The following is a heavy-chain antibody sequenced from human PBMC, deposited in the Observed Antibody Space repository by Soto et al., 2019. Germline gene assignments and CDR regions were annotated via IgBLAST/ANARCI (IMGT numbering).Heavy chain of an antibody. J-gene: IGHJ5*02. Sequence: SETLSLTCTVSGGSISSGGYYWSWIRQHPGKGLEWIGYIYYSGSTYYNPSLKSRVTISVDTSKNQFSLKLSSVTAADTAVYYCARDSPNWGLNWNWFDPWGQGTLVTVSS. CDR1: GGSISSGGYY. CDR3: ARDSPNWGLNWNWFDP. V-gene: IGHV4-31*03. D-gene: IGHD7-27*01. CDR2: IYYSGST.